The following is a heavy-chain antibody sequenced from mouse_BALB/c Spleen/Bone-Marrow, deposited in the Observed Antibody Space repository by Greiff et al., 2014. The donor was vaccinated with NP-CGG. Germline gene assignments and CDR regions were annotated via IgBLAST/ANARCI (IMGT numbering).Heavy chain of an antibody. V-gene: IGHV14-3*02. CDR1: GFNIKDTY. CDR3: APYYYGSSQFAY. J-gene: IGHJ3*01. D-gene: IGHD1-1*01. Sequence: VQLQQSGAGLVKPGASVKLSCTASGFNIKDTYMHWVKQRPEQGLEWIGRIDPANGNPKYNPKFQGKATITADTSSNTAYLQLSSLTSEDTAVYYCAPYYYGSSQFAYWGQGTLVTVSA. CDR2: IDPANGNP.